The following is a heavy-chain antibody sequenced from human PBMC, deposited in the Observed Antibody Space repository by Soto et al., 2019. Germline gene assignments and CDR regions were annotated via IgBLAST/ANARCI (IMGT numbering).Heavy chain of an antibody. CDR2: ISGSGGST. CDR3: TASSGWYNAFDI. CDR1: GFTFSSYA. V-gene: IGHV3-23*01. J-gene: IGHJ3*02. D-gene: IGHD6-19*01. Sequence: GGSLRLSCAASGFTFSSYAMSCVRQAPGKGLEWVSAISGSGGSTYYADSVKGRFTISRDNSKNTLYLQMNSLRAEDTAVYYCTASSGWYNAFDIWGQGTMVTVSS.